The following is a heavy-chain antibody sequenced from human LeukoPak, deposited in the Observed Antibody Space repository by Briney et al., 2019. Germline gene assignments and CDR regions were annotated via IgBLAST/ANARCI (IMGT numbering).Heavy chain of an antibody. V-gene: IGHV3-30*04. Sequence: PGGSLRLSCAASIFAFSNYAMHWVHQAPGKGLEWVALISYDGSNKYYADSVKGRFTISRDNSKNTLYLQMNSLRAEDTAVYYCARDKGTSGYDATCFDYWGQGTLVTVSS. CDR1: IFAFSNYA. J-gene: IGHJ4*02. CDR3: ARDKGTSGYDATCFDY. CDR2: ISYDGSNK. D-gene: IGHD5-12*01.